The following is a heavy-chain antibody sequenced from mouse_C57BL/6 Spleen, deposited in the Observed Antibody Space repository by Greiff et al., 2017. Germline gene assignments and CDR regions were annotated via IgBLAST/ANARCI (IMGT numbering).Heavy chain of an antibody. J-gene: IGHJ2*01. V-gene: IGHV1-69*01. D-gene: IGHD2-3*01. CDR1: GYTFTSYW. CDR3: AREGDGYPY. Sequence: VQLQQSGAELVMPGASVKLSCKASGYTFTSYWMHWVKQRPGQGLEWIGEIDPSDSYTNYNQKFKGKSTLTVDKSSSTAYMQLSSLTSEDSAVYYCAREGDGYPYWGQGTTLTVSS. CDR2: IDPSDSYT.